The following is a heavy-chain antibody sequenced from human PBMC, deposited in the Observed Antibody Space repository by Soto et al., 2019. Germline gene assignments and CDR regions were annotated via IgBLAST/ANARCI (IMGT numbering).Heavy chain of an antibody. D-gene: IGHD6-13*01. Sequence: EVQLVQSGAEVKKPGESLKISCKGSGYSFTSYWIGWVRQMPGKGLEWMGIIYPGDSDTRYSPSFQGQVPISADKSIRTAFLQWSSLKASDTAMYYCARHWREGAADGTVDAFDIWGQGTMVTVSS. CDR3: ARHWREGAADGTVDAFDI. CDR2: IYPGDSDT. J-gene: IGHJ3*02. V-gene: IGHV5-51*01. CDR1: GYSFTSYW.